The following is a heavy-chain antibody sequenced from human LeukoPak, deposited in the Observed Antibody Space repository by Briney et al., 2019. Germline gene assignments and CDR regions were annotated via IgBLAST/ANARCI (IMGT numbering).Heavy chain of an antibody. CDR2: INTDGKTT. Sequence: GGSLRLSCAASGFTFSSYWMHWVRHAPGKGLVWVSIINTDGKTTRYAESVKGRSTISRDNAENTMYLQMNSLRAEDTAVYYCARDVSRTSDYWGLGTQVTVSS. V-gene: IGHV3-74*01. CDR1: GFTFSSYW. J-gene: IGHJ4*02. CDR3: ARDVSRTSDY.